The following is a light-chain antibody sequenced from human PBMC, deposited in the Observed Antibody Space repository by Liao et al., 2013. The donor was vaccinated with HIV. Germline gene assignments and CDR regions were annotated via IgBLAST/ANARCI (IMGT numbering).Light chain of an antibody. CDR1: KLGYKY. CDR3: QAWDSSTGGYV. Sequence: SYELTQPPSVSVSPGQTASITCSGDKLGYKYACWYQQKPGQSPVLVIYQNSKRPSGILERFSGSNSGNTATLTISGTQAMDEADYYCQAWDSSTGGYVFGTGTKVTV. J-gene: IGLJ1*01. CDR2: QNS. V-gene: IGLV3-1*01.